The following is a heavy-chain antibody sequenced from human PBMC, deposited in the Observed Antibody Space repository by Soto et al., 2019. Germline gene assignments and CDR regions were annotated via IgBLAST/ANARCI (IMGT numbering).Heavy chain of an antibody. Sequence: SETLSLTCLVSGGSISSTNYYWGWIRRPPGKGLEWIGSLYYTGITYYNPSLKSRVTISVDTSKNQFSLKLSSVTAADTAVYYCARGPLGILTGSFDYWGQGTLVTVSS. CDR2: LYYTGIT. D-gene: IGHD3-9*01. J-gene: IGHJ4*02. CDR3: ARGPLGILTGSFDY. CDR1: GGSISSTNYY. V-gene: IGHV4-39*01.